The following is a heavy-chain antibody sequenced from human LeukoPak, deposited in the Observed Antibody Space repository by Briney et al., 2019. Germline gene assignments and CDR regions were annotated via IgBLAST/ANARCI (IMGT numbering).Heavy chain of an antibody. Sequence: SETLSLTCTVSGYSISSGYYWGWIRQPPGKGLEWIGSIYHSGSTYYNPSLKSRVTISVDTSKNQFSLKLSSVTAADTAMYYCRRDRSSGYYPFFDYWGQGTLVTASS. D-gene: IGHD3-22*01. V-gene: IGHV4-38-2*02. J-gene: IGHJ4*02. CDR3: RRDRSSGYYPFFDY. CDR1: GYSISSGYY. CDR2: IYHSGST.